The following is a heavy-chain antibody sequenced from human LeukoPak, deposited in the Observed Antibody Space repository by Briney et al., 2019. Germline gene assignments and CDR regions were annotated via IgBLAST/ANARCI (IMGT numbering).Heavy chain of an antibody. CDR2: INRNSGGT. D-gene: IGHD3-3*01. Sequence: ASVKVSCKASGYTFTGYYMHWVRQAPGQGLEWMGWINRNSGGTNYAQKFQGRVTMTRDTSISTAYMELSRLRSDDTAVYYCARDQLDDFWSGYYGNWFDPWGQGTLVTVSS. CDR3: ARDQLDDFWSGYYGNWFDP. V-gene: IGHV1-2*02. J-gene: IGHJ5*02. CDR1: GYTFTGYY.